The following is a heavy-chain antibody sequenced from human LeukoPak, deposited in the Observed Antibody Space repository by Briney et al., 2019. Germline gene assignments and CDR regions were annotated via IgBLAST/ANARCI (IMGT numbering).Heavy chain of an antibody. CDR1: GYSISSGYY. CDR3: ARSSVAVNSYYFGY. CDR2: IYHSGST. D-gene: IGHD6-19*01. V-gene: IGHV4-38-2*01. Sequence: VKPSETLSLTCAVSGYSISSGYYWGWIRQPPGKGLEWVGSIYHSGSTYYNPSLKSRVTISVDTSKNQFSLKLSSVTAADTAVYYCARSSVAVNSYYFGYWGQGTLVTVSS. J-gene: IGHJ4*02.